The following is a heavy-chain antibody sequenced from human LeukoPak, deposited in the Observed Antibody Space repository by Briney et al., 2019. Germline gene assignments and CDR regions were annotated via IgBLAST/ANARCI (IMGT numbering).Heavy chain of an antibody. CDR2: TYYRSKWYN. CDR1: GDSVSSNSAA. V-gene: IGHV6-1*01. Sequence: SQTLSLTCAISGDSVSSNSAAWNWIRQSPSRGLEWLGRTYYRSKWYNDYAVSVKSRITINPDTSKNQFSLQLNSVTPEDTAVYYCARVHVKQWPPRAHYYYYGMDVWGQGTTVTLSS. J-gene: IGHJ6*02. D-gene: IGHD6-19*01. CDR3: ARVHVKQWPPRAHYYYYGMDV.